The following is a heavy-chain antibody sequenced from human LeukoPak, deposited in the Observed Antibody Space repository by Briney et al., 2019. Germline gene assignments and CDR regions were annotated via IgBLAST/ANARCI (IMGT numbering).Heavy chain of an antibody. CDR2: IFYSGST. CDR1: GGSISTSNYY. V-gene: IGHV4-39*07. Sequence: SATLSLTCTVSGGSISTSNYYWGWIRQPPGKGLEWIGNIFYSGSTYYSPSLRSRVTISVDTSKNQFSLKLSSVTAADTAVYYCARMVRGVTSTKTTYYYYMDVWGKGTTVTVSS. J-gene: IGHJ6*03. CDR3: ARMVRGVTSTKTTYYYYMDV. D-gene: IGHD3-10*01.